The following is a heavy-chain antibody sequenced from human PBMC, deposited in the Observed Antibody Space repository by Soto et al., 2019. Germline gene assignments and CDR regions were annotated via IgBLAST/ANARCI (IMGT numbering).Heavy chain of an antibody. CDR1: GGTLSSDA. CDR2: IIPIFVTA. V-gene: IGHV1-69*01. Sequence: QVQLVQDGAEVKKPGSSVKVSCKASGGTLSSDAISWVRHAPGQGLEWMGGIIPIFVTANYAQKCQGRVTITADESTSTAYMELSSLRSEDTAVYYCASSFLVGYSSSWYYYGMDVWGQGTTVTVSS. D-gene: IGHD6-13*01. J-gene: IGHJ6*02. CDR3: ASSFLVGYSSSWYYYGMDV.